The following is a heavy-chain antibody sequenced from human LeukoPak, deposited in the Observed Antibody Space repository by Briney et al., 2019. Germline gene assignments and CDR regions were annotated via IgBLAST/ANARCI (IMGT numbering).Heavy chain of an antibody. CDR1: GYTFSGTGWY. CDR2: IYPYNGAT. D-gene: IGHD3-10*01. CDR3: ARDGPAQMVDFDY. Sequence: ASVTVSFKASGYTFSGTGWYLYWLRKAPGQGLECMGWIYPYNGATHYAQKFQGRVAMTRGTSISTAYMELSRLRPDDTAVYYCARDGPAQMVDFDYWGQGTLVTVSS. J-gene: IGHJ4*02. V-gene: IGHV1-2*02.